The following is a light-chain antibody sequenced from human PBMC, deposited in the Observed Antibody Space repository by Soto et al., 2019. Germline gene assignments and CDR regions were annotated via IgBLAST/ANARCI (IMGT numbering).Light chain of an antibody. J-gene: IGLJ1*01. V-gene: IGLV1-51*01. CDR3: GAWDSSLNVYV. CDR1: RSNLGTYY. Sequence: QSALTQPPSVSAAPGQEIIISCSGSRSNLGTYYVSWYHQLPGTAPKVVIYDNSRRPSGIPDRFSGSKSGTSATLAITGLQTGDEGDYSCGAWDSSLNVYVFGGGTKVTVL. CDR2: DNS.